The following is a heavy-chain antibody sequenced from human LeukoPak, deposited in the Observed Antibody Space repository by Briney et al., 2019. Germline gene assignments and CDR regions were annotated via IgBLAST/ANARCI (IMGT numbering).Heavy chain of an antibody. V-gene: IGHV3-21*01. CDR1: GFTFSSYS. J-gene: IGHJ4*02. Sequence: GGSLRLSCAASGFTFSSYSMNWVRQAPGKGLEWVSSISSSSGYIYYADSVKGRFTISRDNAKNSLYLQMNSLRAEDTPVYYCASIAGSGSYYIGDYWGQGTLVTVSS. CDR3: ASIAGSGSYYIGDY. CDR2: ISSSSGYI. D-gene: IGHD3-10*01.